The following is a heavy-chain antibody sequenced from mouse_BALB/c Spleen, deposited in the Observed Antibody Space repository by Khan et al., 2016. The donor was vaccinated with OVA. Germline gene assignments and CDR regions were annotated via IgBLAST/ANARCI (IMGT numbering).Heavy chain of an antibody. CDR3: ARAYYGNYREAMDY. V-gene: IGHV2-6-7*01. J-gene: IGHJ4*01. CDR1: GFSLTGYG. D-gene: IGHD2-10*01. CDR2: IWGDGST. Sequence: VQLVELGPGLVAPSQRLSITCTVSGFSLTGYGVNWVRQPPGKGLEWLGMIWGDGSTDYNSVLKSSLSISKDNSKSQVFLKMNSLQTDDTARYYCARAYYGNYREAMDYWGQGTSVTVSS.